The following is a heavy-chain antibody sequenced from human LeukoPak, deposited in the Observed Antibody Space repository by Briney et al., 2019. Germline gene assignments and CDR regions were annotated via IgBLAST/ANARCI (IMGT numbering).Heavy chain of an antibody. J-gene: IGHJ6*02. CDR2: ISGIGGST. CDR3: AKDQQQLVPYYYYYYGMDV. Sequence: GGSLRLFCAASGFTFSSYAMSWVRQAPGNGLEWVSAISGIGGSTFYADSVKGRFTITRENSKNTLYLQMNSLRAEDTAVYYCAKDQQQLVPYYYYYYGMDVWGQGTTVSVSS. D-gene: IGHD6-13*01. V-gene: IGHV3-23*01. CDR1: GFTFSSYA.